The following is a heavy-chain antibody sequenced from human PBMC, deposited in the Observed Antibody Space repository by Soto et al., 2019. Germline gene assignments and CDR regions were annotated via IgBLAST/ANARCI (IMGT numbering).Heavy chain of an antibody. CDR2: INNSGST. CDR1: GGSFSGYY. V-gene: IGHV4-34*01. J-gene: IGHJ4*02. CDR3: ARNKITGLFDY. D-gene: IGHD2-8*02. Sequence: QVQLQQWGAGLLKPSETLSLTCAVNGGSFSGYYWTWIRQPPGTGLEWTGEINNSGSTNYNPSLKCRVTISVDTAMNQFSLKLTSVTAADTAVYCCARNKITGLFDYWSQGALGTVSS.